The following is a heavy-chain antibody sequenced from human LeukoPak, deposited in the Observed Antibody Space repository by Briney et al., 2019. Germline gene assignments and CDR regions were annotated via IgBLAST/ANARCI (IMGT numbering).Heavy chain of an antibody. CDR2: ISGSGGST. CDR1: GFTFSSYA. Sequence: GGSLRLSCAASGFTFSSYAMSWVRQAPGKGLEWVSAISGSGGSTYYADSVKGRFTISRDNSKNTLYLQMNSLRAEDTAVYYCAKSFYSDSSGYSWGTFDYWGQGALVTVSS. V-gene: IGHV3-23*01. CDR3: AKSFYSDSSGYSWGTFDY. J-gene: IGHJ4*02. D-gene: IGHD3-22*01.